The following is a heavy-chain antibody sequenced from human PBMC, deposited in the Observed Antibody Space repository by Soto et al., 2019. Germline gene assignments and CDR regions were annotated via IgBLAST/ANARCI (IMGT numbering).Heavy chain of an antibody. CDR1: GGSISSSNW. CDR3: ARGPSGDKFDY. J-gene: IGHJ4*02. V-gene: IGHV4-4*02. Sequence: SETLSLTCAVSGGSISSSNWWSWVRQPPGKGLEWIGEIYHSGSTNYNPSLKSRVTISADKSKNQFSLKLNSVSAADTPVYYCARGPSGDKFDYWARGTQFPVSS. D-gene: IGHD7-27*01. CDR2: IYHSGST.